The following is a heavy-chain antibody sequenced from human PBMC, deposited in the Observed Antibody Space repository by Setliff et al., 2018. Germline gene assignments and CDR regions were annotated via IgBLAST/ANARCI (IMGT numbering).Heavy chain of an antibody. CDR3: VRDKGSNYGDNWFDY. V-gene: IGHV3-7*03. J-gene: IGHJ4*02. D-gene: IGHD4-17*01. CDR2: INEDGSET. CDR1: GFTFSSYS. Sequence: GGSLRLSCAASGFTFSSYSVSWVRQAPGKGLEWVASINEDGSETYYADSVKGRFTISRDNAKNSLYLLMNSLRAEDTALYYCVRDKGSNYGDNWFDYWGQGTLVTVSS.